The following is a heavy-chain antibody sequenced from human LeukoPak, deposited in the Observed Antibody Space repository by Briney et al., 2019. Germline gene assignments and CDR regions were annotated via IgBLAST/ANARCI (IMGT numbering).Heavy chain of an antibody. V-gene: IGHV1-2*02. CDR3: ARDRTGAWFDP. CDR2: INPNTGGT. J-gene: IGHJ5*02. D-gene: IGHD1-1*01. Sequence: ASVKVSCKASGYTFTGYFMHWVRQAPGQGLEWMAWINPNTGGTNYAQNFQGRVTMTRDTSTSTAYMELSRLRSDDTAIYYCARDRTGAWFDPWGQGTLVTVSS. CDR1: GYTFTGYF.